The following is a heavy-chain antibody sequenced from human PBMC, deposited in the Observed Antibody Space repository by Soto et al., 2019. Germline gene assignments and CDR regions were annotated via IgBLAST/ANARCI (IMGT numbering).Heavy chain of an antibody. J-gene: IGHJ5*02. CDR3: ARTDIVVVPAAEIWFDP. CDR2: IYYSGST. V-gene: IGHV4-59*01. CDR1: GGSISSYY. Sequence: SETLSLTCTVSGGSISSYYWSWIRQPPGKGLEWIGYIYYSGSTNYNPSLKSRVTISVDTSKNQFSLKLSSVTAADTAVYYCARTDIVVVPAAEIWFDPWGQGTLVTVSS. D-gene: IGHD2-2*01.